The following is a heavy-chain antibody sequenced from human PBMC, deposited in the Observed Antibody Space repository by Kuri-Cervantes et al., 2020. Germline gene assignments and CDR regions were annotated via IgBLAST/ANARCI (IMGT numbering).Heavy chain of an antibody. CDR3: ARGRRAARPHYFDY. V-gene: IGHV4-34*01. J-gene: IGHJ4*02. D-gene: IGHD6-6*01. Sequence: ESLKISCAVYGGSFSDYYWSWNRQPPGKGLEWIGEINHSGSTSYNPSLKSRVTISVDTSKNQFSLKLSSVTAADTAVYYCARGRRAARPHYFDYWGQGTLVTVSS. CDR2: INHSGST. CDR1: GGSFSDYY.